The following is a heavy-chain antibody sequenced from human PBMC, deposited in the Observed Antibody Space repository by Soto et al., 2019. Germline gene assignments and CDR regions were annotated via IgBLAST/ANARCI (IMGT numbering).Heavy chain of an antibody. D-gene: IGHD6-19*01. CDR3: AKKDRLYGVAVAFDS. CDR2: IRGDGVSK. J-gene: IGHJ4*02. V-gene: IGHV3-23*01. CDR1: GISFSDNA. Sequence: VKLLESGGGLVKPGGSLRLSCAASGISFSDNAMSWVRQAPGKGLEWISAIRGDGVSKLYADSVRGRFTISRDNAANTLDLQMRSLRTEDTALYYCAKKDRLYGVAVAFDSWGQGTLVTVSS.